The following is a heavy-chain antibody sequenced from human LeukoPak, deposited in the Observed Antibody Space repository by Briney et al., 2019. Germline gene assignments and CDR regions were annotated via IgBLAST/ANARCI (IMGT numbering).Heavy chain of an antibody. J-gene: IGHJ5*02. V-gene: IGHV3-20*04. CDR3: ARAGYSSSWYNWFDP. D-gene: IGHD6-13*01. Sequence: GGSLRLSCAASGFTFDDYGMSWVRQAPGKGLEWVTAINWNGGSTGYAGSVKGRFTISRDNAKSSLYLQMNSLRAEDTALYYCARAGYSSSWYNWFDPWGQGTLVTVSS. CDR1: GFTFDDYG. CDR2: INWNGGST.